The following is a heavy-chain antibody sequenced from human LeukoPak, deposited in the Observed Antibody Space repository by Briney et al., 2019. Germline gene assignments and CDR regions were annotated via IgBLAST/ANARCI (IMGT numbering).Heavy chain of an antibody. D-gene: IGHD4-17*01. CDR3: ARGYGDYEPDASDI. V-gene: IGHV3-66*02. CDR1: GFTVSSNY. J-gene: IGHJ3*02. Sequence: GGSLRLSCAASGFTVSSNYMSWVRQAPGKGLEWVSVIYSGGSTYYADSVKGRFTISRDNSKNTLYLQMNSLRAEDTAVYYCARGYGDYEPDASDIWGQGTMVTVSS. CDR2: IYSGGST.